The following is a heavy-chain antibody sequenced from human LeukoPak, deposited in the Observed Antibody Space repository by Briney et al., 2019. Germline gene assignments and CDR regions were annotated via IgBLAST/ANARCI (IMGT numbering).Heavy chain of an antibody. J-gene: IGHJ5*02. D-gene: IGHD6-19*01. CDR2: IYYTGST. V-gene: IGHV4-59*01. CDR1: GASISSSF. CDR3: ARRITVSATNWFDP. Sequence: PSETLSLTCTVSGASISSSFWSWIRQSPGKGLEWIACIYYTGSTQYNASLKSRLTISLDTSKNQFSLRLSSVTAADTAIYYCARRITVSATNWFDPWGQGTLVTVSS.